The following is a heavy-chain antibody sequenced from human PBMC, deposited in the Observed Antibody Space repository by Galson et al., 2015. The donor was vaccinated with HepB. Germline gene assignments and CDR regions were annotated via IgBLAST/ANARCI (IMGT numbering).Heavy chain of an antibody. Sequence: QSGAEVKKPGESLKISCKGSGYSFASYWIGWVRQMPGKGLEWMGIIYPGGSDTRYSPSFQGQVTISADKSISTAYLQWSSLKASDTAMYYCARPPDYDSGPGPFDIWGQGTVVTVSS. V-gene: IGHV5-51*01. J-gene: IGHJ3*02. CDR1: GYSFASYW. CDR2: IYPGGSDT. CDR3: ARPPDYDSGPGPFDI. D-gene: IGHD3-3*01.